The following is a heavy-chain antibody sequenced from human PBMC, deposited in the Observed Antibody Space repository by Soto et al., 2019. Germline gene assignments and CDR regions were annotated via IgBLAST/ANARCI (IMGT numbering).Heavy chain of an antibody. CDR3: AKDLDIVVISSAVFDS. D-gene: IGHD2-2*03. CDR2: TTSDGSRS. CDR1: GFTFSTYA. Sequence: QVQLVESGGGVVQPQRSLRLSCAASGFTFSTYAMHWVRQAPGKGLEWVATTTSDGSRSYYADSVKGRFTIPRDNSKSTTFLQMNSLRAEDTAVYYCAKDLDIVVISSAVFDSWGQGTLVTVSS. J-gene: IGHJ4*02. V-gene: IGHV3-30*18.